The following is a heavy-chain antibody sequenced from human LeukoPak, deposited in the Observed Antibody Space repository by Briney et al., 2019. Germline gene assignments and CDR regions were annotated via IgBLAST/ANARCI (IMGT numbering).Heavy chain of an antibody. CDR3: ARSLRFLEWLSFDY. V-gene: IGHV1-3*01. CDR2: INAGNGNT. J-gene: IGHJ4*02. CDR1: GYTFTSYA. Sequence: ASVKVSCKASGYTFTSYAMHWVHQAPGQRLEWMGWINAGNGNTKCSQKFQGRVTITRDTSASTAYMELSSLRSEDTAVYYCARSLRFLEWLSFDYWGQGTLVTVSS. D-gene: IGHD3-3*01.